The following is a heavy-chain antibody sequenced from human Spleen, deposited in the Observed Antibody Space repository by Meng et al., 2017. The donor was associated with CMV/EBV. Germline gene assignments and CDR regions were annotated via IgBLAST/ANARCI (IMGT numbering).Heavy chain of an antibody. CDR2: INPNSGDT. J-gene: IGHJ4*02. CDR1: GYTFTVFY. CDR3: ARDEVGATTYVNY. D-gene: IGHD1-26*01. Sequence: ASVKVSCKASGYTFTVFYMHWVRQAPGQGLEWMGWINPNSGDTNYAQKFQGRVTMTRDTSISTAYMELSRLRSDDTAVYYCARDEVGATTYVNYWGQGTLVTVSS. V-gene: IGHV1-2*02.